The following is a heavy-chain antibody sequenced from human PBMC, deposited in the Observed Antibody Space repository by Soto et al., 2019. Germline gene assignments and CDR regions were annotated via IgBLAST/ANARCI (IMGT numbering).Heavy chain of an antibody. D-gene: IGHD6-6*01. Sequence: PGGSLRLSCVTSGFTFRSFGMQWVRQAPGRGLEWLTVISYDGSVKHSADSVKGRFTISRDNAKNSLYLQMNSLRAEDTAVYYCARRGRTYSSSSVDYWGQGTLVTVSS. J-gene: IGHJ4*02. V-gene: IGHV3-30*03. CDR3: ARRGRTYSSSSVDY. CDR1: GFTFRSFG. CDR2: ISYDGSVK.